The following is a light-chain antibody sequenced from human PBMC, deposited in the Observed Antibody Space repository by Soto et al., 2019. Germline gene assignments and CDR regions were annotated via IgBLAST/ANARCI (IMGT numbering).Light chain of an antibody. V-gene: IGLV2-11*01. CDR3: CSFAGTYTVV. CDR1: GSDVGGYDF. J-gene: IGLJ2*01. Sequence: QSALTQPRSVSGSPGQSVTISCTGTGSDVGGYDFVSWYQQHPGKAPELMIYDVSKRPSGVPDRFSGSKSGNTASLTISGLHGDDEADYYCCSFAGTYTVVFGGGTKLTVL. CDR2: DVS.